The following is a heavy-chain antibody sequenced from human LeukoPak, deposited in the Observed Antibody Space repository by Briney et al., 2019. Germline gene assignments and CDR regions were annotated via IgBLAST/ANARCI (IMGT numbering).Heavy chain of an antibody. CDR1: GFTFSSYS. D-gene: IGHD2-15*01. J-gene: IGHJ4*02. CDR2: ISSGSSYI. V-gene: IGHV3-21*01. Sequence: PGGSLRLSCPASGFTFSSYSMNWVRQAPGKGLEWVSSISSGSSYIYYADSVKGRFTISRDNAKNSLYLQINSLRAEDTAVYYCARGGGGNPYYFDYWGQGTLVTGSS. CDR3: ARGGGGNPYYFDY.